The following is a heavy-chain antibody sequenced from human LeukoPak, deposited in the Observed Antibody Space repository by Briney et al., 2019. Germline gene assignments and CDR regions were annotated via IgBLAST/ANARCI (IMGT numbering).Heavy chain of an antibody. Sequence: SQTLSLTCAISGDSVSSNSAAWDWIRQSPSRGLEWLGRTYYRSKWYNDYAVSVKSRITINPDTSKNQFSLQLNSVTPEDTAVYYCAREVPGGAYGGNTPGYYYMDVWGKGTTVTVSS. CDR3: AREVPGGAYGGNTPGYYYMDV. J-gene: IGHJ6*03. D-gene: IGHD4-23*01. CDR1: GDSVSSNSAA. V-gene: IGHV6-1*01. CDR2: TYYRSKWYN.